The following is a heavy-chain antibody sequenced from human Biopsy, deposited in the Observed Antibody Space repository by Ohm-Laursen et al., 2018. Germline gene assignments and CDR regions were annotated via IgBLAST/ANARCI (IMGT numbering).Heavy chain of an antibody. Sequence: ASVKVSCKASGYSFTSYYMHWVRQAPGQGLEWMGMINPSGSTTSYPQIFQGRVTMTRDTSKSTVYMELSSLRSEDTAVYYCAKYNSDYEDSGLSGFPFPLGPWGQGTLVSVSS. J-gene: IGHJ5*02. CDR2: INPSGSTT. CDR3: AKYNSDYEDSGLSGFPFPLGP. D-gene: IGHD5-12*01. V-gene: IGHV1-46*01. CDR1: GYSFTSYY.